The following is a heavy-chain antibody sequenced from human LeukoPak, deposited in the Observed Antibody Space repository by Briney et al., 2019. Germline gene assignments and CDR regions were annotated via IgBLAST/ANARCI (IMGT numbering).Heavy chain of an antibody. J-gene: IGHJ6*02. Sequence: PGGSLRLSCAASGFTFSSYAMTWVRQAPGKGLEWVSVIYSGGSTYYADSVKGRFTISRDNSKNTLYLQMNSLRAEDTAVYYCARKMDVWGQGTTVTVSS. CDR1: GFTFSSYA. CDR3: ARKMDV. CDR2: IYSGGST. V-gene: IGHV3-66*01.